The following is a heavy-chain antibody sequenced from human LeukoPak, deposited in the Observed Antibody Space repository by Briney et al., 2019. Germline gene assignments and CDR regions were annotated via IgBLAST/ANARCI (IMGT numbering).Heavy chain of an antibody. V-gene: IGHV5-10-1*01. J-gene: IGHJ4*02. Sequence: GESLKISCKGSGYSLTTYWISWVRQMPGKGLEWMGRIDPTDSYTDYSPSFQGHVTISVDKSISTAYLQWYNLKASDTAMYYCARQDYWGQGTLVTVSS. CDR2: IDPTDSYT. CDR3: ARQDY. CDR1: GYSLTTYW.